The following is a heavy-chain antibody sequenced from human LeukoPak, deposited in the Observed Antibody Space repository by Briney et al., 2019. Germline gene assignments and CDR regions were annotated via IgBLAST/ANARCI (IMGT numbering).Heavy chain of an antibody. CDR1: GGSISSYY. Sequence: SETLSLTCTVSGGSISSYYWSWIRQPPGKGLEWIGYIYYSGSTNYNPSLKSRVTISVDTSKNQFSLKLSSVTAADTAVYYCARDLGYSSSAPRDYYGMDVWGQGTTVTVSS. CDR3: ARDLGYSSSAPRDYYGMDV. CDR2: IYYSGST. J-gene: IGHJ6*02. D-gene: IGHD6-13*01. V-gene: IGHV4-59*01.